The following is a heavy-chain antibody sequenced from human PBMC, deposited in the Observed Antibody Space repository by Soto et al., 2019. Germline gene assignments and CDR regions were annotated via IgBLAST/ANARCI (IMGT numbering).Heavy chain of an antibody. D-gene: IGHD2-2*01. CDR2: INPNSGGT. J-gene: IGHJ4*02. CDR1: GYTFTGYY. Sequence: QVQLVQSGAEVKKPGASVKVSCKASGYTFTGYYMHWVRQAPGQGLEWMGWINPNSGGTNYAQKFQGWVTMTRDTSISTAYMELSKLRSDDTAVYYCARGEETGPAAIYGYDYWGQGTLVTVSS. V-gene: IGHV1-2*04. CDR3: ARGEETGPAAIYGYDY.